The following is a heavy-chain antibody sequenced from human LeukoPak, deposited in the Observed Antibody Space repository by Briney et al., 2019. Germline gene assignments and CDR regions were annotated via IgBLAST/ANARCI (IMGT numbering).Heavy chain of an antibody. CDR2: IYYRGST. J-gene: IGHJ4*02. Sequence: SETLSLTCTVSGGSISSSNYYWGWIRQPPGKGLEWIARIYYRGSTYYNPSLKSRVTISVDTSKNQFSLKLSSVTAADTAAYYCARVGTYGSGSYLSWLDYWGQGTLVTVSS. D-gene: IGHD3-10*01. CDR3: ARVGTYGSGSYLSWLDY. V-gene: IGHV4-39*07. CDR1: GGSISSSNYY.